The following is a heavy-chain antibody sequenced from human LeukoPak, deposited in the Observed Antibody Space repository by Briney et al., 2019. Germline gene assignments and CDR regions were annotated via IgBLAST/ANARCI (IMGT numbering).Heavy chain of an antibody. CDR1: GYTFTSYD. D-gene: IGHD2-2*01. V-gene: IGHV1-8*03. CDR3: ARGRRGIVVVPAATHNWFDP. Sequence: APVKVSCKASGYTFTSYDINWVRQATGQGLEWMGWMNPNSGNTGYAQKFQGRVTITRNTSISTAYMELSSLRSEDTAVYYCARGRRGIVVVPAATHNWFDPWGQGTLVTVSS. J-gene: IGHJ5*02. CDR2: MNPNSGNT.